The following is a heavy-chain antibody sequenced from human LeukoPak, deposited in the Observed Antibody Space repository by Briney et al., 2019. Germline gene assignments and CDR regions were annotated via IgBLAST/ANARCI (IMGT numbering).Heavy chain of an antibody. D-gene: IGHD6-19*01. CDR2: INPSGGTT. V-gene: IGHV1-46*01. CDR3: ARGLRGSSGWYGFDY. Sequence: ASVKVSCKASGYTFTSYYMHWVRQAPGQGLEWMGIINPSGGTTAHAQKFQGRVTMTRDTSTSTVYMELSSLRSEDTAVYYCARGLRGSSGWYGFDYWGQGTLVTVSS. J-gene: IGHJ4*02. CDR1: GYTFTSYY.